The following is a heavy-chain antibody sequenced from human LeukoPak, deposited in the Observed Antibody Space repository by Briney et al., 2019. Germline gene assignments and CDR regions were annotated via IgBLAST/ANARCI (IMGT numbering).Heavy chain of an antibody. CDR1: GGSISSYY. CDR2: IYYSGST. CDR3: ARGDDYKSTLFDY. Sequence: PSETLSLTCTVSGGSISSYYWNWIRQPPGKGLEWIGYIYYSGSTNYNPSLKSRVTISVDTSKKQFSLKLTSATAADTAVYYCARGDDYKSTLFDYWGQGTLVTVSA. V-gene: IGHV4-59*01. D-gene: IGHD5-12*01. J-gene: IGHJ4*02.